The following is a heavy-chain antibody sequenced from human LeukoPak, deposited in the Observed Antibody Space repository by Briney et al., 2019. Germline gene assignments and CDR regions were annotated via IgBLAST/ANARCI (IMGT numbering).Heavy chain of an antibody. D-gene: IGHD6-13*01. CDR1: GSSISSYY. CDR2: ISYSGST. J-gene: IGHJ4*02. V-gene: IGHV4-59*01. Sequence: SETLSLTCTVSGSSISSYYWSWMRQPPGKGLEWIGYISYSGSTIYNPSLKRRVTISGDTSKSQFSLNLNSVTAADTAVYYCAKGRYSSFLYWGQGILVTVSS. CDR3: AKGRYSSFLY.